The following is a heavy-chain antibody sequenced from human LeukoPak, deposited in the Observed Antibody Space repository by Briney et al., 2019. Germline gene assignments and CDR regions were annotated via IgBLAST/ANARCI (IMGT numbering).Heavy chain of an antibody. V-gene: IGHV1-18*01. D-gene: IGHD1-1*01. Sequence: ASVKVSCKASGYTFTSYGFSWVRQAPGQGLEWMGWINAYNGNTNYAQKLQGRVTMTTDASTSTAYMELRSLRFDDTAVYYCARRQGTTLSFDYWGQGTLVTVSS. J-gene: IGHJ4*02. CDR2: INAYNGNT. CDR3: ARRQGTTLSFDY. CDR1: GYTFTSYG.